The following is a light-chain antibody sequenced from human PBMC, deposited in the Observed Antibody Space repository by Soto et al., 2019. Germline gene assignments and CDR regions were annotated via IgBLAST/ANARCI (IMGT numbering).Light chain of an antibody. J-gene: IGKJ1*01. Sequence: IVLTQSPCTLSLSPGERATLSCRASQSINSNYLAWYQLKPGQAPRLLIYGASIRATAIPDRFSGSVSGTDFTLTISRLDPEDFAVYFCQQYGTSPRTFGQGTKVDIK. CDR3: QQYGTSPRT. V-gene: IGKV3-20*01. CDR2: GAS. CDR1: QSINSNY.